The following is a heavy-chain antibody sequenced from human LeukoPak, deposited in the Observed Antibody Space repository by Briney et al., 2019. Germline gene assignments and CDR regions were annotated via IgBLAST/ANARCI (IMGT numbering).Heavy chain of an antibody. Sequence: GGSLRLSCAAAGFPFSSYAMSWVRQAPGKGLEWVSAISGSGDNTFYADSVKGRFAISRDNSKNTLLLQMNSRRGEDTALYFCAKDLWSVAVSALDHWGQGTRVTVSS. D-gene: IGHD3-3*01. CDR1: GFPFSSYA. J-gene: IGHJ4*02. V-gene: IGHV3-23*01. CDR3: AKDLWSVAVSALDH. CDR2: ISGSGDNT.